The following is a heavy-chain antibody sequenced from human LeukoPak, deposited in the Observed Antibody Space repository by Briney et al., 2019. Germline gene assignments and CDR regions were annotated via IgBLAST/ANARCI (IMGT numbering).Heavy chain of an antibody. D-gene: IGHD4-17*01. CDR1: GFTFDDYA. CDR3: AKGPLTTVTTSSYFDY. Sequence: PGGSLRLSCAASGFTFDDYAMHWVRQAPGKGLEWVSGISWNSGSIGYADSVKGRLTISRDNAKNSLYLQMNSLRAEDTALYYCAKGPLTTVTTSSYFDYWGQGTLVTVSS. V-gene: IGHV3-9*01. J-gene: IGHJ4*02. CDR2: ISWNSGSI.